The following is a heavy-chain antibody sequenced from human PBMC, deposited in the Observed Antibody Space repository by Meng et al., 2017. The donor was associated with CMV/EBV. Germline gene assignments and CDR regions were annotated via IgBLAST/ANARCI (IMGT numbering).Heavy chain of an antibody. V-gene: IGHV3-21*01. D-gene: IGHD2-8*01. Sequence: GESLKISCAASGSTFSSYSMNWVRQAPGKGLEWVSSISSSSSYIYYADSVKGRFTISRDNAKNSLYLQMNSLRAEDTAVYYCAREPYCTNGVCFLDYWGQGTLVTVSS. J-gene: IGHJ4*02. CDR3: AREPYCTNGVCFLDY. CDR1: GSTFSSYS. CDR2: ISSSSSYI.